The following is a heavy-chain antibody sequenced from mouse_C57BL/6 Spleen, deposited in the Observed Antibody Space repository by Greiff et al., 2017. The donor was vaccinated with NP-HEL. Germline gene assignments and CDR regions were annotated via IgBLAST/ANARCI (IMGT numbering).Heavy chain of an antibody. CDR2: ISSGSSTI. D-gene: IGHD1-3*01. J-gene: IGHJ3*01. Sequence: EVQLVESGGGLVKPGGSLKLSCAASGFTFSDYGMHWVRQAPEKGLEWVAYISSGSSTIYYADTVKGRFTISRDNAKNTLFLQMTSLRSEDKAMYYCGRRVSSFAYWGQGTLVTVSA. V-gene: IGHV5-17*01. CDR3: GRRVSSFAY. CDR1: GFTFSDYG.